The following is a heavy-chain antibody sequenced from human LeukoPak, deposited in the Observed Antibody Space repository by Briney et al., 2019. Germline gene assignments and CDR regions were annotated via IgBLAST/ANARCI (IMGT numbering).Heavy chain of an antibody. J-gene: IGHJ3*02. CDR1: GFTFSSYA. CDR2: ISGSGGST. V-gene: IGHV3-23*01. Sequence: GGSLRLSCAASGFTFSSYAMSWVRQAPGKGLEWVSAISGSGGSTYYADSVKGRFTISRDNAKNSLYLQMNSLRAEDTAVYYCARDGRYDFLDAFDIWGQGTMVTVSS. CDR3: ARDGRYDFLDAFDI. D-gene: IGHD3-3*01.